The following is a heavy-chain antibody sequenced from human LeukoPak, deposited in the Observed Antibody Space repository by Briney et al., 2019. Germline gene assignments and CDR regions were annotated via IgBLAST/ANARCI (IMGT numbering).Heavy chain of an antibody. Sequence: PGGSLILSCAASGFTFSSYSMNWVRQAPGKGLEWVSTFYTGGSTHYADSVKGRFTISGDNSKNTLYLQMNSLRAEDTAVYYCAKATNWYFDLWGRGTLVTVSS. J-gene: IGHJ2*01. V-gene: IGHV3-23*01. CDR1: GFTFSSYS. D-gene: IGHD5-24*01. CDR3: AKATNWYFDL. CDR2: FYTGGST.